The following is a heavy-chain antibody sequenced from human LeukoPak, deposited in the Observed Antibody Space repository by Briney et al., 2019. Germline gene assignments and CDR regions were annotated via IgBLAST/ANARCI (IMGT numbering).Heavy chain of an antibody. CDR2: INHSGST. D-gene: IGHD1-14*01. Sequence: SETLSLTCAVYGGSFSGYYWSWIRQPPGKGLEWIGEINHSGSTNYNPSLKSRVTISADTSKSQFSLKLSSVTAADTAVYYCAKPQHDALDIWGQGTMVTVSS. CDR1: GGSFSGYY. V-gene: IGHV4-34*01. J-gene: IGHJ3*02. CDR3: AKPQHDALDI.